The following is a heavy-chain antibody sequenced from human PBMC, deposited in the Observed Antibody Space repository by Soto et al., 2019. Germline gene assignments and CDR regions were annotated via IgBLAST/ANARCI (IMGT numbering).Heavy chain of an antibody. Sequence: SLRLSCAASGFTFDDYAMHWVRQAPGKGLEWVSGISWNGGSIGYADSVKGRFTISRDNAKNSLYLQMNSLRAEDTALYYCAKESLIAVGAFDIWGQGTMVTVSS. CDR3: AKESLIAVGAFDI. CDR1: GFTFDDYA. D-gene: IGHD6-19*01. CDR2: ISWNGGSI. J-gene: IGHJ3*02. V-gene: IGHV3-9*01.